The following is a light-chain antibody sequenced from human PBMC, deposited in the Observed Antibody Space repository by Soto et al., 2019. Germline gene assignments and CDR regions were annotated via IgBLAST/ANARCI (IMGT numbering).Light chain of an antibody. CDR2: EVS. V-gene: IGLV2-14*01. Sequence: QSALTQPASVSGSPGQSITISCTGTSSDVGGYNYVSWYQQHPGKAPKLMIYEVSNRPSGVSNRFSGSKSGNTASLTISGLQAEDEADYYCSSYTSSSRVVFGTGTKVTVL. CDR3: SSYTSSSRVV. CDR1: SSDVGGYNY. J-gene: IGLJ1*01.